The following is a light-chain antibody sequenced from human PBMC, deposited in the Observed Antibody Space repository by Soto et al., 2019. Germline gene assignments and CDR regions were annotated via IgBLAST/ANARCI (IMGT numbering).Light chain of an antibody. CDR3: SSYTSSSTVV. CDR1: SSDVGGYNY. J-gene: IGLJ2*01. CDR2: EVS. V-gene: IGLV2-14*01. Sequence: QSALTQPASVSGSPGQSITISCTGTSSDVGGYNYVSWYQQHPGKAPKLMIYEVSNRPSGVSNRFSGSKSGNTASLTISGLQSEDEARYYCSSYTSSSTVVFGGATKVTVL.